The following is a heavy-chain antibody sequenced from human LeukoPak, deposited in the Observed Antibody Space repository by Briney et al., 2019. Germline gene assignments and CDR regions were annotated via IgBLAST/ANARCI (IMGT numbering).Heavy chain of an antibody. CDR2: SGST. CDR3: ASSLVVVAATPWYYFDY. Sequence: SGSTYYNPSLKSRVTISVDTSKNQFSLKLSSVTAADTAVYYCASSLVVVAATPWYYFDYWGQGTLVTVSS. V-gene: IGHV4-39*01. J-gene: IGHJ4*02. D-gene: IGHD2-15*01.